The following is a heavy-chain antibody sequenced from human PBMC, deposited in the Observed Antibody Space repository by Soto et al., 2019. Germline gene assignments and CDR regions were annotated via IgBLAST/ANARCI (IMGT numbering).Heavy chain of an antibody. CDR1: GYTFTSYA. D-gene: IGHD2-21*02. J-gene: IGHJ4*02. CDR3: ARSIVVVTAADY. V-gene: IGHV1-3*01. CDR2: INAGNGNT. Sequence: QVQLVQSGAEVQKPGASVKVSCKASGYTFTSYAMHWVRQAPGQRLEWMGWINAGNGNTKYSQKFQGRVTITRDTFASTGYMDLSSLRSEDTAVYYCARSIVVVTAADYWGQGTLVTVSS.